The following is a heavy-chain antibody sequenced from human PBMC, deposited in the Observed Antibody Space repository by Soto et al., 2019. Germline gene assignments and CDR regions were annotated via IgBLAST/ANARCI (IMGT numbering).Heavy chain of an antibody. Sequence: ASVKVSCKASGYTFTNNDINWVLQSPLQGLEWIGCMNTNTNTTDSAEVFEGRVSLTWDTSISTAYMQLNSLKIDDTAVYYCAREVVETSSLWSYFDYWGQGTLVTVSS. CDR1: GYTFTNND. D-gene: IGHD2-8*02. CDR2: MNTNTNTT. V-gene: IGHV1-8*01. J-gene: IGHJ4*02. CDR3: AREVVETSSLWSYFDY.